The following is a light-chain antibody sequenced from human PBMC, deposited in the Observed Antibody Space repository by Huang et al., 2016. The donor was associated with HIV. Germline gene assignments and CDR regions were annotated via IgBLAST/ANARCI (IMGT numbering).Light chain of an antibody. J-gene: IGKJ1*01. CDR2: GAS. V-gene: IGKV1-9*01. Sequence: IPLTQSPSSLSASVGDRVTITCRASEGIGNYLAWYQQKPGKAPKLLVYGASTLQNGGPSRFGGTGSGTHFTRAISSLQPEDFATYYCQQRSTYPRTFGQGTEVEIK. CDR3: QQRSTYPRT. CDR1: EGIGNY.